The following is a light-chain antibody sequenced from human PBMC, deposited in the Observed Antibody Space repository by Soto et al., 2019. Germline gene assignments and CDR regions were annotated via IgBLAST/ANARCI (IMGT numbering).Light chain of an antibody. J-gene: IGKJ2*01. CDR3: QQYGSSPHT. Sequence: EIVLTQSPGTLSLSPGERPTLSCRASQSVSSSYLAWYQHKPGQAPRLLIYGASSRATGIPDRFSGSGSGTDFTLTISRLEPEDFAVYYCQQYGSSPHTFGQGTKLEIK. CDR1: QSVSSSY. V-gene: IGKV3-20*01. CDR2: GAS.